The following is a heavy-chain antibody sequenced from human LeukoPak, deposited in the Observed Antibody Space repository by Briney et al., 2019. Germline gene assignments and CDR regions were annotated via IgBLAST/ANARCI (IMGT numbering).Heavy chain of an antibody. D-gene: IGHD3-16*02. CDR2: INHSGRT. CDR1: GGSFSGYY. V-gene: IGHV4-34*01. J-gene: IGHJ4*02. CDR3: ARLFPDYVWGSYRYTPPPFDY. Sequence: PSETLSLTCAVYGGSFSGYYWSWIRQPPGKGLEGIGEINHSGRTKYNPSLKSRVNISEDTSKKQFSLKLSSVTAADTAVYYCARLFPDYVWGSYRYTPPPFDYWGQGTLVTVSS.